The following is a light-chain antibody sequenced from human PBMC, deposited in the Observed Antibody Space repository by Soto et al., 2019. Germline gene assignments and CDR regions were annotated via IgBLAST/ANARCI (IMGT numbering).Light chain of an antibody. CDR2: AAS. CDR3: QQYDIWPPYT. V-gene: IGKV1-39*01. Sequence: GDRVTITGRASQSISSYLTWYQQKPGKAPKLLIYAASSLQSGVPPRFSGGGSGTEFTVTISSLQSEDFAIYYCQQYDIWPPYTFGQGTKV. J-gene: IGKJ2*01. CDR1: QSISSY.